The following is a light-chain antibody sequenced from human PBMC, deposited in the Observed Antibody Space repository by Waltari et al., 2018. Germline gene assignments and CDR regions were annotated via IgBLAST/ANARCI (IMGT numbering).Light chain of an antibody. CDR1: SGDIGAYNY. J-gene: IGLJ3*02. CDR3: MSYTTTITWV. V-gene: IGLV2-14*03. Sequence: QSALTQPASASASPGQSITISCTGTSGDIGAYNYVSWYQQHPGHAPKLMIYEVIHRPPGVSHRFSGSKSGNTASLTISGLQAEDEAYYYCMSYTTTITWVFGGGTKLTVL. CDR2: EVI.